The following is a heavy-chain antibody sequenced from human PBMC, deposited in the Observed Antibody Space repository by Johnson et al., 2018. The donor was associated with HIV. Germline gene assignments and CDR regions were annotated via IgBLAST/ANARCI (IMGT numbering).Heavy chain of an antibody. CDR3: ARTNSGSYYHPGAFDI. J-gene: IGHJ3*02. CDR2: IYSGVTT. CDR1: GFTVSSNY. D-gene: IGHD3-10*01. V-gene: IGHV3-53*01. Sequence: VQLVESGGGLIQPGGSLRLSCAASGFTVSSNYMSWVRQAPGKGLEWVSVIYSGVTTYYADSVKGRFTISRDNSKNTLYLQMNSLRAEDTAVYYCARTNSGSYYHPGAFDIWGQGTMVTVSS.